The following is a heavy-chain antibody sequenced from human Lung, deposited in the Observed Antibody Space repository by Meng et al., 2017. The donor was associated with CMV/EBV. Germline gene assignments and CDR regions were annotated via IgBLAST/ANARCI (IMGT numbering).Heavy chain of an antibody. Sequence: SETLSLTXSVSAGSISSYGSFWGWIRQPPGKGLEWIGMIYYSGGTHYNPSLKSRVIVSVDTSKKNFSLKLSSVTASDTAVYYCVRYYDRSGHHYFYYWGQGSLVTVSS. CDR3: VRYYDRSGHHYFYY. J-gene: IGHJ4*02. CDR2: IYYSGGT. D-gene: IGHD3-22*01. CDR1: AGSISSYGSF. V-gene: IGHV4-39*02.